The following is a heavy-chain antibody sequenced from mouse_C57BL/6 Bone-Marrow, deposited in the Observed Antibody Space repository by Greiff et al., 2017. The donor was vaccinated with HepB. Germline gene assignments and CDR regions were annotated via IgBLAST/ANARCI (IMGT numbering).Heavy chain of an antibody. D-gene: IGHD1-1*01. CDR2: IDPEDGDT. J-gene: IGHJ4*01. CDR1: GFNIKDYY. Sequence: DVKLVESGAELVRPGASVKLSCTASGFNIKDYYMHWVKQRPEQGLEWIGRIDPEDGDTEYAPKFQGKATMTADTSSNSAYLQLSSLTSEDTADYYSTTRYYGSSIYAMDYWGQGPSVTVSS. V-gene: IGHV14-1*01. CDR3: TTRYYGSSIYAMDY.